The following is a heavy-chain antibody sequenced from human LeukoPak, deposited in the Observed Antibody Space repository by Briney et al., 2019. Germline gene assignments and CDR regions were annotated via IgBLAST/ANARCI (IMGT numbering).Heavy chain of an antibody. Sequence: GASVKVSCKASGYTFTGYYMHWVRQAPGQGLEWMGWINPNSGGTNYAQKFQGWVTMTRDTSISTAYMELSRPRSDDTAVYYCARVRFLESNQFDYWGQGTLVTVSS. CDR2: INPNSGGT. D-gene: IGHD3-3*01. CDR1: GYTFTGYY. J-gene: IGHJ4*02. V-gene: IGHV1-2*04. CDR3: ARVRFLESNQFDY.